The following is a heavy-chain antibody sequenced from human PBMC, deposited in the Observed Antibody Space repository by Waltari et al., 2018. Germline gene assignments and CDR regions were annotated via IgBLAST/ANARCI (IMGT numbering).Heavy chain of an antibody. Sequence: QVQLVQSGAEVKKPGSSVKVSCKASGGTFISSALSWVRQAPGQGLGWMGRIIPIFGTANYAQKFQGRVTITADESTSTAYMELSSLRSEDTAVYYCARDPRGYSSSHWFDPWGQGTLVTVSS. V-gene: IGHV1-69*15. D-gene: IGHD6-6*01. CDR2: IIPIFGTA. J-gene: IGHJ5*02. CDR1: GGTFISSA. CDR3: ARDPRGYSSSHWFDP.